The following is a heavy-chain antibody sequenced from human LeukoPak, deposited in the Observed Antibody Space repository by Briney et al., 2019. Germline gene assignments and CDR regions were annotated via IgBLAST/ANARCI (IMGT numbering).Heavy chain of an antibody. CDR2: ISYDGSNK. D-gene: IGHD1-26*01. CDR1: EFTFSHYA. J-gene: IGHJ4*01. CDR3: ARGLVSGSQRGYFDY. Sequence: GTSLRLSCAASEFTFSHYAMHWVRQAPGKGLEWVAVISYDGSNKYYADSVKGRFTISRDNSKNTLYLQTNSLRTDDTAGYYCARGLVSGSQRGYFDYWGHGALVTVSS. V-gene: IGHV3-30-3*01.